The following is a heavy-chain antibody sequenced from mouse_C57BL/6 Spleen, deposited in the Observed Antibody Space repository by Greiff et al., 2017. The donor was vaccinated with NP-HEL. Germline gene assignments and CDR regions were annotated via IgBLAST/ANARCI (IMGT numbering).Heavy chain of an antibody. V-gene: IGHV1-54*01. J-gene: IGHJ4*01. CDR1: GYAFTNYL. D-gene: IGHD4-1*01. CDR3: ARENWADAMDY. CDR2: INPGSGGT. Sequence: VQLQQSGAELVRPGTSVKVSCKASGYAFTNYLIEWVKQRPGQGLEWIGVINPGSGGTNYNEKFKGKATLTADKSSSTAYMQLSSLTSDDSAVYFCARENWADAMDYWGQGTSVTVSA.